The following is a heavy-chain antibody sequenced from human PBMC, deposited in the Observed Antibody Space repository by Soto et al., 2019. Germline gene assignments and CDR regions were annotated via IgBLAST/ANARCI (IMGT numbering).Heavy chain of an antibody. Sequence: QVQLQQWGAGLLKPSETLSLTCGLYVGSFTAYHWSWIRQPPGKGLEWIGEIDHSGFANYNPSLKSRVTISIDTSISQFSLKVNSVTAADTAVYYCARGRSMDVWGQGTTVTVSS. CDR1: VGSFTAYH. CDR3: ARGRSMDV. CDR2: IDHSGFA. V-gene: IGHV4-34*01. J-gene: IGHJ6*02.